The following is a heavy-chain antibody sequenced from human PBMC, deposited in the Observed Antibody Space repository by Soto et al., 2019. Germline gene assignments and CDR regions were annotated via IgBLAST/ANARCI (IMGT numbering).Heavy chain of an antibody. CDR3: AREGSSGWYDY. Sequence: GGSLRLSCAASGFTFDDSGISWVRQAPGKGLEWVSGINWNGGSIGSADSVKGRFTISRDNAKNSLYLQMNSLRAEDTALYYCAREGSSGWYDYWGQGAPVTVSS. CDR2: INWNGGSI. D-gene: IGHD6-19*01. V-gene: IGHV3-20*04. CDR1: GFTFDDSG. J-gene: IGHJ4*02.